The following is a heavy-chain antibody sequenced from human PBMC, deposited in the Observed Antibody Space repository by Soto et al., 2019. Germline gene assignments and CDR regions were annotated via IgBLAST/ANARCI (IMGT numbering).Heavy chain of an antibody. CDR3: ASRGPSEYSSSSSYYGIDV. Sequence: SETLSLTCIVSGGSISNYYWSWIRQHPGKGLEWIGYIFYTGTTYYNPSLKSRVSISVDTSKNQFSLKLSSVTAADTAVYYCASRGPSEYSSSSSYYGIDVWGQGTTVTVSS. J-gene: IGHJ6*02. CDR2: IFYTGTT. V-gene: IGHV4-59*06. D-gene: IGHD6-6*01. CDR1: GGSISNYY.